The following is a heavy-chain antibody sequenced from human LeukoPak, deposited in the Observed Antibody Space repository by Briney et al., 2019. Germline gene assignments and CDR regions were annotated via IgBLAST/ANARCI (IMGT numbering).Heavy chain of an antibody. CDR3: AREFPPHCSSTSCYPDH. D-gene: IGHD2-2*01. Sequence: GGSLRLSCAASGFTFSNYAMIWVRQAPGKGLEWVSSISGRGGSTYYAGSVKGRFTISRDNSKNTLSLQMDSLRDEDTAMYYCAREFPPHCSSTSCYPDHWGQGTLVTVAS. CDR1: GFTFSNYA. V-gene: IGHV3-23*01. CDR2: ISGRGGST. J-gene: IGHJ5*02.